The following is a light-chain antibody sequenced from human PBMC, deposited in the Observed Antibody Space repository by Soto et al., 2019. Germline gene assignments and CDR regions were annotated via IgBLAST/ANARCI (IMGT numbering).Light chain of an antibody. CDR3: QSYDSSLSGWV. V-gene: IGLV1-40*01. CDR1: SSNIGAGYD. Sequence: QSVLTQPPSVSGDPGQRVAISCTGSSSNIGAGYDVNWYQQLPGTAPKLLIYGNSNRPSGAPDRFSGSKSGTSASLAITGLRAEDEADYYCQSYDSSLSGWVFGGGTKLTVL. J-gene: IGLJ3*02. CDR2: GNS.